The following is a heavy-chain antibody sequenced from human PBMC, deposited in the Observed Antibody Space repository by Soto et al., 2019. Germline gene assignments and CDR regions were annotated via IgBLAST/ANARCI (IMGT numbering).Heavy chain of an antibody. CDR3: ARELRRITIFGVVIDWFDP. J-gene: IGHJ5*02. V-gene: IGHV4-30-4*01. Sequence: QVQLQESGPGLVKPSQTLSLTCTVSGGSISSGDYYWSWIRQPPGKGLEWIGYIYYSGSTYYNSSLKSLVTTSVDTSKNQFSLKLRSVTAADTAVYYCARELRRITIFGVVIDWFDPWGQGTLVTVSS. CDR2: IYYSGST. CDR1: GGSISSGDYY. D-gene: IGHD3-3*01.